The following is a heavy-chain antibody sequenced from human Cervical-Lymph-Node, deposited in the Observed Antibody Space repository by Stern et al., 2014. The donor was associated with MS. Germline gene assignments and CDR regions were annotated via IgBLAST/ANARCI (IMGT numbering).Heavy chain of an antibody. CDR1: GFTFSSYG. CDR2: IWDDGSNK. CDR3: ARTHYYFDY. J-gene: IGHJ4*02. V-gene: IGHV3-33*01. Sequence: VQLVESGGGVVQPGRSLRLSCAASGFTFSSYGMHWVRQAPGQGLEWVAVIWDDGSNKYYAGSVKGRFTISRDNSKNTLYLQMNSLRAEDTAVYYCARTHYYFDYWGQGTLVTVSS.